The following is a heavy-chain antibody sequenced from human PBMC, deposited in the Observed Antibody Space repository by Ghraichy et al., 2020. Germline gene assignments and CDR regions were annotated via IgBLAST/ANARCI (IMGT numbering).Heavy chain of an antibody. Sequence: GGSLRLSCAASGFTFSSYSMRWVRQAPGKGLEWVSAISGSGGSTYYADSVKGRFTISRDNSKNTLYLQMNSLRAEDTAVYYCAKDLPGPWELGWSGYWGPETLVAVSS. CDR3: AKDLPGPWELGWSGY. CDR2: ISGSGGST. D-gene: IGHD1-26*01. V-gene: IGHV3-23*01. J-gene: IGHJ4*02. CDR1: GFTFSSYS.